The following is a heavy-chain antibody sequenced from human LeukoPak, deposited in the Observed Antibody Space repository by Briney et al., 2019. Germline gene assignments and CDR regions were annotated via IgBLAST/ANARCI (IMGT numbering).Heavy chain of an antibody. V-gene: IGHV3-7*01. CDR1: GFTFSRYW. D-gene: IGHD3-3*01. CDR3: ARGDPIYDFWSGGDY. J-gene: IGHJ4*02. CDR2: IRQDGSDK. Sequence: GGSLRLSCAASGFTFSRYWMTWVRQAPGKGLEWVANIRQDGSDKYYVDSVKGRFTISRDNAKNSLFLQMNSLRAEDTAVYYCARGDPIYDFWSGGDYWGQGSLVTVSS.